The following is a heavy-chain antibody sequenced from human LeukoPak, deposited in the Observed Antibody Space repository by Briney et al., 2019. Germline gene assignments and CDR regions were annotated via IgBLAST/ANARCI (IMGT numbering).Heavy chain of an antibody. CDR3: ATDSASGRPHGAFDI. Sequence: PGGSVRLSCAASGFTVSSNYMSWVRQAPGKGLEWVSVIYSGGTTYYADSVKGRFTISRDNSKNTLYLQMNSLRAEDTAVYYCATDSASGRPHGAFDIWGQGTLVTVSS. CDR1: GFTVSSNY. V-gene: IGHV3-53*01. D-gene: IGHD1-26*01. J-gene: IGHJ3*02. CDR2: IYSGGTT.